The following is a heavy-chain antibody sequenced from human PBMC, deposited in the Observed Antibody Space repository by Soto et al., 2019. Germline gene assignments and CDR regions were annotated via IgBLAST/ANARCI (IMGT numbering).Heavy chain of an antibody. J-gene: IGHJ4*02. V-gene: IGHV1-2*02. CDR2: VDPRSGVT. CDR3: ATDEDGAYAF. Sequence: QAQLVQSGAEVKKPGASVKVSCKVFGYTFTAYYIHWVRQAPGQGLECMGWVDPRSGVTNYAQRFQGRVMMTRDTSVSTVYMEWSGLTSDYTDLNYCATDEDGAYAFWGQGALVTVSS. CDR1: GYTFTAYY. D-gene: IGHD2-8*01.